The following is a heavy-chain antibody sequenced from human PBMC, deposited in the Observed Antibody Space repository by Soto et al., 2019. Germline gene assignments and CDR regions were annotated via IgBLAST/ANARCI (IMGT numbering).Heavy chain of an antibody. CDR2: IYHSGST. J-gene: IGHJ4*02. D-gene: IGHD4-4*01. CDR3: ARGDYSNYDY. Sequence: QLQLQEYGSGLVKPSQTLSLTCAVSGGSISSGAYSWSWIRQPPGKGLEWIGSIYHSGSTYYNPPVKSRVTISVARSKNQFSLKLSSVTAADTSVYSCARGDYSNYDYWGQGTLVTVSS. V-gene: IGHV4-30-2*01. CDR1: GGSISSGAYS.